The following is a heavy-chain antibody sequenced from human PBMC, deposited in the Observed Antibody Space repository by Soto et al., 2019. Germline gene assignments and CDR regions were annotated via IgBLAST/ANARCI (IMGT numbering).Heavy chain of an antibody. CDR1: GFTFSTCT. Sequence: GGSLRLSCAVSGFTFSTCTMNWVRQAPGKGLEWVSSISPSTSHIYYADSVKGRFTISRDNAKNSLFLQMNSLRAEDTAVYYCSGCSGGACHQNYGMDVWGQGTTVTVSS. V-gene: IGHV3-21*01. CDR2: ISPSTSHI. J-gene: IGHJ6*02. CDR3: SGCSGGACHQNYGMDV. D-gene: IGHD2-15*01.